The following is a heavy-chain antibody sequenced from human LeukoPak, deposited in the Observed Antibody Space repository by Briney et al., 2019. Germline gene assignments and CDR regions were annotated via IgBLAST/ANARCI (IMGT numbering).Heavy chain of an antibody. Sequence: GGSLRLSCAASGFTISSNYMSWVRQAQGKGMEWVSGIYSGGSTYYSDYLKGRFTISRDNSKNTLYLQMNSLRAEDTAVYYCARGDGNYDFWSGYYKGFDYWGLGTLVTVSS. J-gene: IGHJ4*02. CDR3: ARGDGNYDFWSGYYKGFDY. D-gene: IGHD3-3*01. CDR1: GFTISSNY. V-gene: IGHV3-66*02. CDR2: IYSGGST.